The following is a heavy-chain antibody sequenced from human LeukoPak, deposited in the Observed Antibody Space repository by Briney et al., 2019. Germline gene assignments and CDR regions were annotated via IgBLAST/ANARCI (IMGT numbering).Heavy chain of an antibody. CDR1: GFTFSSYV. CDR2: ISYDGSNE. J-gene: IGHJ6*03. CDR3: ARTTEGYRGRSCYSYYYYMDV. Sequence: PGGSLRLSCAASGFTFSSYVMHWVRQAPGKGLEWVAIISYDGSNEYYADSVKGRFTISRDNSKNSLYLQMNSLRAEDTAVYYCARTTEGYRGRSCYSYYYYMDVWGKGTTVTVSS. V-gene: IGHV3-30*04. D-gene: IGHD2-15*01.